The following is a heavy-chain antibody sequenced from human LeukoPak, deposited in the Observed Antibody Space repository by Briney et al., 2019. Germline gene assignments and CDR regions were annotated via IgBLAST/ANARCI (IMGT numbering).Heavy chain of an antibody. CDR2: ISYDGSNK. Sequence: PGGSLRLSCAASGFTFSSYGMHWVRQAPGKGLEWVAVISYDGSNKYYADSVKGRFTNSRDNSKNTLYLQTNSLRAEDTAVYYCAKERGRSVGDYWGQGTLVTVSS. CDR1: GFTFSSYG. D-gene: IGHD3-3*01. CDR3: AKERGRSVGDY. V-gene: IGHV3-30*18. J-gene: IGHJ4*02.